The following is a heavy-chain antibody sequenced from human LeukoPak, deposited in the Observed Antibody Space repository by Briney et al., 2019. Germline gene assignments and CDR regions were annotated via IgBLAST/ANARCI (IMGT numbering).Heavy chain of an antibody. CDR1: GFTSSTHW. CDR2: IQPDGSHK. CDR3: VSWSSEGIIPENY. V-gene: IGHV3-7*01. Sequence: PGGSLRLSCVVSGFTSSTHWMSWIRQAAGKGLEWVAHIQPDGSHKYYVDSVKARFTISRDNAKNSLYLQMNGLSADDTAVYYCVSWSSEGIIPENYWGQGTLVTVSS. D-gene: IGHD3-3*01. J-gene: IGHJ4*02.